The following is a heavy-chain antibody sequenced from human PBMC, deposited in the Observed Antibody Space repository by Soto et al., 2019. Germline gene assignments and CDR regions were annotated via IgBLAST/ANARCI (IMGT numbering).Heavy chain of an antibody. Sequence: LSLSCSASGFIFSSYAMHWVRQAPGKGLEYVSSISHDGRPTYYADSVKGRFTISRDNSRNTLNLQMSSLRVEDTAIYYCVKDRWVDCWGQGTLVTVSS. CDR2: ISHDGRPT. J-gene: IGHJ4*02. V-gene: IGHV3-64D*06. CDR1: GFIFSSYA. D-gene: IGHD1-26*01. CDR3: VKDRWVDC.